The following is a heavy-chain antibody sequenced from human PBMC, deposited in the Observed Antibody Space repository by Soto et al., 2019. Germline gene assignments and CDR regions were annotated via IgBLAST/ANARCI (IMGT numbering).Heavy chain of an antibody. CDR3: ARGGGNRYYYGMDV. CDR2: IIPIFGTA. V-gene: IGHV1-69*01. D-gene: IGHD3-16*01. J-gene: IGHJ6*02. Sequence: QVQLVQSGAEVKKPGSSVKVSCKASGGTFSSYAISWVRQAPGQGLEWMGGIIPIFGTANYAQKFQGRVTISGDESRSTAYMGVGSLRSEDTAMYYCARGGGNRYYYGMDVWGQGTTVTVSS. CDR1: GGTFSSYA.